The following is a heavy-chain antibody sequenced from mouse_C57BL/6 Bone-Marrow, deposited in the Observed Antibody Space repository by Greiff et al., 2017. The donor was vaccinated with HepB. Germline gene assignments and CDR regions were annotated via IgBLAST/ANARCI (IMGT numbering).Heavy chain of an antibody. CDR2: INPGSGGT. V-gene: IGHV1-54*01. Sequence: QVQLKESGAELVRPGTSVKVSCKASGYAFTNYLIEWVKQRPGQGLEWIGVINPGSGGTNYNEKFKGKATLTADKSSSTAYMQLSSLTSEDSAVYFCARSPIVTTQGYAMDYWGQGTSVTVSS. J-gene: IGHJ4*01. CDR1: GYAFTNYL. D-gene: IGHD2-5*01. CDR3: ARSPIVTTQGYAMDY.